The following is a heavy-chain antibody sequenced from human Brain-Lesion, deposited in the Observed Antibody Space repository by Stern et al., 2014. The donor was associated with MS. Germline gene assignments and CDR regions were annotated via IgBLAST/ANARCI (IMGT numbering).Heavy chain of an antibody. V-gene: IGHV4-4*02. CDR1: GGSISSSNW. CDR2: IYPSGGT. CDR3: ARELPDLNAFDI. J-gene: IGHJ3*02. Sequence: QLQLQESGPGLVKPSGTLSLTCAVSGGSISSSNWWSWVRQSPGKGLEWIGEIYPSGGTKYSPSFESRVIISVDKSKNQFSLKLSYVTAADTAVYYCARELPDLNAFDIWGQGTMVTVSS. D-gene: IGHD1-14*01.